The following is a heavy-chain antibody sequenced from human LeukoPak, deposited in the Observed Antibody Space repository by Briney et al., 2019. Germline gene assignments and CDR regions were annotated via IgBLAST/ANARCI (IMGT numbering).Heavy chain of an antibody. J-gene: IGHJ3*02. CDR3: ARGAMVRGVIKGDAFDI. V-gene: IGHV1-69*04. Sequence: GAAVKVSCQASGDTFSSYAISWVRQAPGQGLEWMGRIIPTLGIANYAQKFQGRVTITADKSTSTAYMELSSLRPEDTAVYYCARGAMVRGVIKGDAFDIWGQGTMVTVSS. CDR2: IIPTLGIA. D-gene: IGHD3-10*01. CDR1: GDTFSSYA.